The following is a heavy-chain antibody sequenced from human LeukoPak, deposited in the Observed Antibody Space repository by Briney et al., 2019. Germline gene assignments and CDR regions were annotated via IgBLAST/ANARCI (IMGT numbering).Heavy chain of an antibody. J-gene: IGHJ4*02. CDR1: GFTFSSYW. Sequence: GGSLRLSCAASGFTFSSYWMPWVRQAPGKGLVWISRINRDGSRTTYADSVKGRFTISRDNANNTLYLQMNNLRVEDTAVYYCVRDYVPAASDYWGQGTLVTVSS. CDR2: INRDGSRT. D-gene: IGHD2-2*01. CDR3: VRDYVPAASDY. V-gene: IGHV3-74*01.